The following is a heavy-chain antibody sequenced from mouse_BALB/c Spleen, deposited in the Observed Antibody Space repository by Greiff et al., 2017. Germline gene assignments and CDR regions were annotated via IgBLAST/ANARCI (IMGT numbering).Heavy chain of an antibody. D-gene: IGHD2-2*01. J-gene: IGHJ4*01. CDR3: TRVGGYHYAMDY. Sequence: QVQLQQSGAELVKPGASVKLSCKASGYTFTSYYMYWVKQRPGQGLEWIGEINPSNGGTNFNEKFKSKATLTVDKSSSTAYMQLSSLTSEDSAVYYCTRVGGYHYAMDYWGQGTSVTVSS. CDR2: INPSNGGT. V-gene: IGHV1S81*02. CDR1: GYTFTSYY.